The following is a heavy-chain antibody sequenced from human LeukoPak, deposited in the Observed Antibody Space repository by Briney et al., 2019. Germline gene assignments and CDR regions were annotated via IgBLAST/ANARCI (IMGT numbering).Heavy chain of an antibody. J-gene: IGHJ5*02. V-gene: IGHV4-34*01. CDR1: GGSFSGYY. CDR3: ARRGWGGDYAGSLPYNWSDP. Sequence: PSETLSLTCAVYGGSFSGYYWNWIRQPPGKGLEWIGEINHSGSTNYNPSLKSRVTISVDTSKNQFSLKLSSVTAADTAVYYWARRGWGGDYAGSLPYNWSDPWGQGTLVTVSS. D-gene: IGHD4-17*01. CDR2: INHSGST.